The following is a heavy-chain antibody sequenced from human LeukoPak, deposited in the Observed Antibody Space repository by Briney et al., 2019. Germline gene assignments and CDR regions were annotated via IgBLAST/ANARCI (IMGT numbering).Heavy chain of an antibody. V-gene: IGHV4-39*07. CDR3: ARVVTGIPYYYYYMDV. Sequence: PSETLSLTCTVSGGSISSSSYYWGWIRQPPGKGLEWIGSIYYSGSTYYNPSLKSRVTISVDTSKNQFSLKLSSVTAADTAVYYCARVVTGIPYYYYYMDVWGKGTTVTVSS. J-gene: IGHJ6*03. D-gene: IGHD1-20*01. CDR2: IYYSGST. CDR1: GGSISSSSYY.